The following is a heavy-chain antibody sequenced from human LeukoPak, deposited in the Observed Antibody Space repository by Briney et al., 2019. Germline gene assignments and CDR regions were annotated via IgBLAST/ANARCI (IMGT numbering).Heavy chain of an antibody. CDR1: GFTFSSSA. CDR2: ISNNGGYT. V-gene: IGHV3-23*01. Sequence: GGSLRLSCAASGFTFSSSAMSWVCQAPGKGLEWVSAISNNGGYTYYADSVQGRFTISRDNSKSTLCLQMNSLRAEDTAVYYCARPYMDVWGQGTTVTVSS. CDR3: ARPYMDV. J-gene: IGHJ6*02.